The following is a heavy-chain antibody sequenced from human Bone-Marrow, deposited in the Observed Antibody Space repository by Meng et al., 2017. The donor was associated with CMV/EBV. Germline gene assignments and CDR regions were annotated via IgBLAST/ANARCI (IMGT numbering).Heavy chain of an antibody. Sequence: GGSLRLSCAASRLTFNNYGMHWVRQAPGKGLEWVSSMSSSSSHINYADSVKGRFTISRDNAKNSLYLQMNSLRAEDTAVYYCARWRGSTSLDYWGQGTLVTVSS. CDR1: RLTFNNYG. V-gene: IGHV3-21*04. CDR3: ARWRGSTSLDY. D-gene: IGHD2-2*01. CDR2: MSSSSSHI. J-gene: IGHJ4*02.